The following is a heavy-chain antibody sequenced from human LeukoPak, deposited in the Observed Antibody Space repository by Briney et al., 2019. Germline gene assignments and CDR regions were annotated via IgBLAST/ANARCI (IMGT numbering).Heavy chain of an antibody. V-gene: IGHV4-34*01. CDR3: ARPLLRGFVSGFDY. Sequence: PSETLSLTCAVYGGSFSGYYWSWIRQPPGKGLEWIGEINHSGSTNYNPSLKSRVTISVDTSKNQFSLKLSSVTAADTAVYYCARPLLRGFVSGFDYWGQGILVTVSS. D-gene: IGHD3-10*01. CDR1: GGSFSGYY. J-gene: IGHJ4*02. CDR2: INHSGST.